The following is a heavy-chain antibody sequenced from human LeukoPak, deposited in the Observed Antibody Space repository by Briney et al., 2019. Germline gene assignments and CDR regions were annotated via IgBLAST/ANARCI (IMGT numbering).Heavy chain of an antibody. Sequence: PGGSLRLSCAASGFTVSSNYMSWVRQAPGKGLEWVSVIYSGGGTYYADSVKARFTISRDNSKNTLYLQINSLRAEDTAVYYCARDLGSGFLQFDYWGQGTLVTVSS. CDR3: ARDLGSGFLQFDY. CDR1: GFTVSSNY. V-gene: IGHV3-66*01. J-gene: IGHJ4*02. CDR2: IYSGGGT. D-gene: IGHD6-19*01.